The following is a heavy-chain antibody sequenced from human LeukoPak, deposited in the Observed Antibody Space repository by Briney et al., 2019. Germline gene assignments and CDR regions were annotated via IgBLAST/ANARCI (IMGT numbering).Heavy chain of an antibody. D-gene: IGHD6-13*01. CDR3: ARVTREAADFVP. Sequence: GPSLKVSCKASGYTFTGYDMHWGRQAPGPGHEGIGWINPNSGGTTYAQKFQGRVTMTRDTSISTAYMELRRLRSDDTAVYYCARVTREAADFVPWGEGTLVTVSS. V-gene: IGHV1-2*02. CDR1: GYTFTGYD. CDR2: INPNSGGT. J-gene: IGHJ5*02.